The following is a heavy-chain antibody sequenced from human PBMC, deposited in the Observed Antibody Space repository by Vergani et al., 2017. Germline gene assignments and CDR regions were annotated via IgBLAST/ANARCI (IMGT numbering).Heavy chain of an antibody. D-gene: IGHD6-19*01. J-gene: IGHJ4*02. CDR1: GFTFSSYS. CDR2: ISSSSSYI. CDR3: ARQGYSSGFDY. Sequence: EVQLVESGGGLVKPGESLRLSCAASGFTFSSYSMNWVRQAPGKGLEWVSSISSSSSYIYYADAVKGRFTISRDNAKNSLYLQMNSLRAEDTAVYYCARQGYSSGFDYWGQGTLVTVSS. V-gene: IGHV3-21*01.